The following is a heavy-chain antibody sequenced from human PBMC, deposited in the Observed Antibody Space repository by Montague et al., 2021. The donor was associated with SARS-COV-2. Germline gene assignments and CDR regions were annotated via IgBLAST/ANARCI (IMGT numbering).Heavy chain of an antibody. CDR2: IYHSGST. CDR1: GGSISSSNW. V-gene: IGHV4-4*02. D-gene: IGHD3-10*01. Sequence: SETLSLTCAVPGGSISSSNWWSWVRQPPGKGLEWIGEIYHSGSTNYNPSLKSRVTISVDKSKNQFSLKLSSVTAADTAVYYCARGTIWFGELLTLWYFDYWGQGTRGTVSS. CDR3: ARGTIWFGELLTLWYFDY. J-gene: IGHJ4*02.